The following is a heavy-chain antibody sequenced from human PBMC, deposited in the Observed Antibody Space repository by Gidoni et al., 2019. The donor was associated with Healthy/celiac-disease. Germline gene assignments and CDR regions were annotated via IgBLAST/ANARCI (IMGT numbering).Heavy chain of an antibody. D-gene: IGHD6-13*01. CDR1: GFTFSSYG. CDR3: ARTIAAAGTGALDY. V-gene: IGHV3-33*01. CDR2: IWYDGSNK. J-gene: IGHJ4*02. Sequence: QVQLVESGGGVVQPGRSLRLSCAASGFTFSSYGMNWVRQAPGKGLEWVAVIWYDGSNKYYADSVKGRFTISRDNSKNTLYLQMNSLRAEDTAVYYCARTIAAAGTGALDYWGQGTLVTVSS.